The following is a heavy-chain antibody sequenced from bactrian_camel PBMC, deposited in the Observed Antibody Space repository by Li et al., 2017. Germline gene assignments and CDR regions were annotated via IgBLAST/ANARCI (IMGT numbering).Heavy chain of an antibody. J-gene: IGHJ4*01. D-gene: IGHD1*01. CDR3: AADQRSVSWCKMQGGSIDSYTY. Sequence: QLVESGGGLVQPGGSLRLSCAASRYTASRAWFRQAPGKEREGVARIYRASGRIDYAASVLGRFTISQDAENMVFLQMNSLEPEDSAMYYCAADQRSVSWCKMQGGSIDSYTYSGEGTQVTVS. CDR1: RYTAS. V-gene: IGHV3S40*01. CDR2: IYRASGRI.